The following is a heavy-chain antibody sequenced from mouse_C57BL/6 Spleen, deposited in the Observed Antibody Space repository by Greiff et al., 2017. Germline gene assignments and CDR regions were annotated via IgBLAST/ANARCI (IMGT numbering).Heavy chain of an antibody. Sequence: QVQLQQSGAELVRPGASVTLSCKASGYTFTDYEMHWVKQTPVHGLEWIGAIDPATGGTAYNQKFKGKAILTADKSSSTAYMKLRSLTSEDSAVYYCTSSPFAYWGQGTLVTVSA. V-gene: IGHV1-15*01. CDR1: GYTFTDYE. J-gene: IGHJ3*01. CDR2: IDPATGGT. CDR3: TSSPFAY.